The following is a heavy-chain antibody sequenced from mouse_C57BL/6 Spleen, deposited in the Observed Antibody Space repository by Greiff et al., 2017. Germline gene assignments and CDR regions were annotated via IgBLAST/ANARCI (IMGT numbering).Heavy chain of an antibody. Sequence: VQLQQPGAELVKPGASVTLSCKASGYTFTSYWMQWVKQRPGQGLEWIGEIDPSDSYTNYTQKFKGKATLTVDTSSSTAYMQLSSLTSEDSAVYYCARDYGPDYWGQGTTLTVSS. V-gene: IGHV1-50*01. CDR1: GYTFTSYW. CDR3: ARDYGPDY. D-gene: IGHD1-2*01. J-gene: IGHJ2*01. CDR2: IDPSDSYT.